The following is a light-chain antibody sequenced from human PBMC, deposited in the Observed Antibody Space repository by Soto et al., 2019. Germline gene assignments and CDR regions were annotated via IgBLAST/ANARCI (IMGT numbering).Light chain of an antibody. V-gene: IGKV1-27*01. CDR3: QMHNSGVWT. CDR1: QDINFY. J-gene: IGKJ1*01. CDR2: GAS. Sequence: DIQMTQFPSSLSASVGDRVTITCRTSQDINFYLAWYQQKPGKVPRLLIYGASTLQSGVPSRVSGSGSGTDFSLPISSLQPEDVATYYCQMHNSGVWTFGQGTKVEVK.